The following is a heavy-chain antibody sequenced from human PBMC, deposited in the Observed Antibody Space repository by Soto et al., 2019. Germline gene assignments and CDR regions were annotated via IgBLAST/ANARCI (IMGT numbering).Heavy chain of an antibody. CDR3: AKRAAAGPPSYYYYGMDV. Sequence: PGGSLRLSCAGSGFSFSSYAMFWVRQAPGKGLEWVSAISGSGGSTYYADSVKGRFTISRDNSKNTLYLQMNSLGAEDTAVYYCAKRAAAGPPSYYYYGMDVWGQGTTVTVSS. V-gene: IGHV3-23*01. CDR1: GFSFSSYA. J-gene: IGHJ6*02. D-gene: IGHD6-13*01. CDR2: ISGSGGST.